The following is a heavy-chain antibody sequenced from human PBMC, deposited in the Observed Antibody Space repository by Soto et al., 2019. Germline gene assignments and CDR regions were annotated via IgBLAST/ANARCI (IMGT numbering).Heavy chain of an antibody. D-gene: IGHD6-6*01. CDR1: GYTFTSYY. V-gene: IGHV1-46*01. CDR3: ARLRVSSIEARPFDY. Sequence: QVQLVQSGAEVKKPGASVKVSCKASGYTFTSYYMHWVRQAPGQGLEWMGIINPSGGSTSYAQKFQRRVTMTRDTSTSTVYMELSSLRSEDTAVYYCARLRVSSIEARPFDYGGQGTLVTVSS. J-gene: IGHJ4*02. CDR2: INPSGGST.